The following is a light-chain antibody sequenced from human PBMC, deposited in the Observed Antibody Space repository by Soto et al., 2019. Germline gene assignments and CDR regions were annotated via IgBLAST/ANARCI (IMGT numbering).Light chain of an antibody. CDR1: SSDVGGYNY. CDR3: SSYTSSSTPVV. Sequence: QSVLTQPASVSGSPGQSITISCTGTSSDVGGYNYVSWYQQHPGKAPKLMIYDVSNRPSGVSNRFSGSKSGNTASLTISALQAEDEADYYCSSYTSSSTPVVFGGGTQLT. J-gene: IGLJ2*01. V-gene: IGLV2-14*01. CDR2: DVS.